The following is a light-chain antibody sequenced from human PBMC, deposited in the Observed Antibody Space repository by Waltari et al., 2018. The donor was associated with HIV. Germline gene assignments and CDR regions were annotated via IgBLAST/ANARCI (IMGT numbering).Light chain of an antibody. CDR3: SSYAGSSTLM. CDR2: EAT. V-gene: IGLV2-8*01. CDR1: SSDVGGYNF. J-gene: IGLJ3*02. Sequence: QSALTQPPSASGSPGQSVTISCTGTSSDVGGYNFVSWYQHHPGKAPKLLIFEATKRPSGVLDRFSGSKSGNTASLTVSGLQAEDEADYYCSSYAGSSTLMFGGGTKLTVL.